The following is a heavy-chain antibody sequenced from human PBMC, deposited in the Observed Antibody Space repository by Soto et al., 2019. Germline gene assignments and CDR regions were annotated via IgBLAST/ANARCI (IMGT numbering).Heavy chain of an antibody. V-gene: IGHV4-30-4*01. D-gene: IGHD3-10*01. CDR1: GGSISSGEYY. CDR2: ISYSGSA. CDR3: VRQGVGALHGLVDV. J-gene: IGHJ6*02. Sequence: PSETLSLTCTVSGGSISSGEYYWTWIRQPPGKGLEWIGYISYSGSAHYSPSLKSRVSISLDTSTNQLSLKLSSVAAADTAVYYCVRQGVGALHGLVDVWGQGTTVTVSS.